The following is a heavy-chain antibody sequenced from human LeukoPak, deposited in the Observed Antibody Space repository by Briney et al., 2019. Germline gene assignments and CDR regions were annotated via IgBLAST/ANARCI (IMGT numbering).Heavy chain of an antibody. D-gene: IGHD1-26*01. CDR3: AAERYSDGCCGFDP. J-gene: IGHJ5*02. V-gene: IGHV1-58*02. CDR2: VLDNENP. CDR1: GFTFSTST. Sequence: GASVKVSCKTTGFTFSTSTIQWVRQARGQPLEWIGWVLDNENPRYTQKFPGRLTLTRDMSTSTPYMELSGLTSEDTAIYYCAAERYSDGCCGFDPWAQGTLVTVS.